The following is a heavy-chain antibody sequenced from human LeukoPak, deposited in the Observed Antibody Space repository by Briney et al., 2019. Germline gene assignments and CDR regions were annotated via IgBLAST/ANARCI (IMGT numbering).Heavy chain of an antibody. J-gene: IGHJ5*02. Sequence: SETQSLTCAVCGGSFSGYYWSWIRQPPGKGLEWIGEINHSGSTNYNPSLKSRVTISVDASKNQFSLKLSSVTTADTAVYYCARVRRPYCSSTSCYGRGWFDPWGQGTLVTVSS. D-gene: IGHD2-2*01. CDR1: GGSFSGYY. CDR3: ARVRRPYCSSTSCYGRGWFDP. V-gene: IGHV4-34*01. CDR2: INHSGST.